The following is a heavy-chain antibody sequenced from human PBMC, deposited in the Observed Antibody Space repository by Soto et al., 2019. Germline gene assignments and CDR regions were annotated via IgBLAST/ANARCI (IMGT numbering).Heavy chain of an antibody. CDR3: AKFRRDGDFMHILVVDF. V-gene: IGHV3-30*18. CDR2: LSYDETKK. CDR1: GFSLSSYA. J-gene: IGHJ4*02. D-gene: IGHD2-15*01. Sequence: QVRMVESGGGVVQPGGSLRLSCATSGFSLSSYAMHWVSRDTGKGLEWVALLSYDETKKYYADSVKGRFTISIDTSKNTLLLQMNYVRVEDTSVYYCAKFRRDGDFMHILVVDFWGQGAHVAVSS.